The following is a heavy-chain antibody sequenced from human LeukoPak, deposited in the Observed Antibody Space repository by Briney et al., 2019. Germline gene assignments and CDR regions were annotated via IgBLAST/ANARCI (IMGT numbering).Heavy chain of an antibody. J-gene: IGHJ5*02. V-gene: IGHV1-18*01. CDR1: GYTFTSYG. Sequence: GASVKVSCKASGYTFTSYGISWVRQAPGQGLEWMGWISAYNGNTNYAQKLQGRVTMTTETSTSTAYMELRSLRSDDTAVYYRARVSGSGSYYDSWFDPWGQGTLVTVSS. CDR2: ISAYNGNT. D-gene: IGHD3-10*01. CDR3: ARVSGSGSYYDSWFDP.